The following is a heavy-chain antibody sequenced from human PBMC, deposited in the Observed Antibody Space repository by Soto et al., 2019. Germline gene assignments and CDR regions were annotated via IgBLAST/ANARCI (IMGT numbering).Heavy chain of an antibody. CDR1: GGSFSGYY. V-gene: IGHV4-34*01. D-gene: IGHD1-20*01. CDR3: ASYNWNLLPNYYFDY. J-gene: IGHJ4*02. Sequence: PSETLSLTCAVYGGSFSGYYWSWIRQPPRKGLEWIGEINHSGSTNYNPSLKSRVTISVDTSKNQFSLKLSSVTAADTAVYYCASYNWNLLPNYYFDYWGQGTLVTVSS. CDR2: INHSGST.